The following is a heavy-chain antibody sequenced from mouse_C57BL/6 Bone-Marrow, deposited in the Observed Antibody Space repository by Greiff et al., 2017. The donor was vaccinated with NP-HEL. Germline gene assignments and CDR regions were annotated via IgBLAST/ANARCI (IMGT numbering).Heavy chain of an antibody. CDR2: IHPNSGST. J-gene: IGHJ4*01. D-gene: IGHD3-1*01. V-gene: IGHV1-64*01. CDR3: ARRTPGDSGTYAMDY. CDR1: GYTFTSYW. Sequence: QVQLQQPGAELVKPGASVKLSCKASGYTFTSYWMHWVKQRPGQGLEWIGMIHPNSGSTNYNEKFKSKATLTVDKSSSTAYMQLSSLTSEDSAVYYCARRTPGDSGTYAMDYWGQGTSVTVSS.